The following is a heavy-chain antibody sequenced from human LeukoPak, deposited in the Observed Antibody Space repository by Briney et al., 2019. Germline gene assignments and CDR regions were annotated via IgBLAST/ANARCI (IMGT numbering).Heavy chain of an antibody. D-gene: IGHD1-26*01. CDR2: IYYSGST. V-gene: IGHV4-39*01. Sequence: SETLSLTCTVSGGSISSSSYYWGWIRQPPGKGLEWIGSIYYSGSTYYNPSLKSRVTISVDTSKNQFSLKLSSVTAADTAVYYCAIWEGYSGGYYTAFDIWGQGTMVTVSS. J-gene: IGHJ3*02. CDR1: GGSISSSSYY. CDR3: AIWEGYSGGYYTAFDI.